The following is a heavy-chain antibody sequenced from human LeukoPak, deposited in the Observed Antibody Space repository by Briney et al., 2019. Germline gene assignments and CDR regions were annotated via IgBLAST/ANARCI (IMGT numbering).Heavy chain of an antibody. CDR3: AHGAMYQLDY. V-gene: IGHV3-23*01. Sequence: GGSLRLSCAASGFTFSSYAMSWVRQAPGKGLEWVSSISGSGSITSYADSVKGRFTISRDNSKNTLYLQVNSLRAEDTAVYYCAHGAMYQLDYWGQGTLVTVSS. J-gene: IGHJ4*02. CDR2: ISGSGSIT. CDR1: GFTFSSYA. D-gene: IGHD2-2*01.